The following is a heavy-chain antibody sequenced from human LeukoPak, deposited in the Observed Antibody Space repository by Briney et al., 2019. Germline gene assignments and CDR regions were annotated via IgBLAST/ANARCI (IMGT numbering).Heavy chain of an antibody. Sequence: GGSLRLSCAASGFTFTSYWMRWVRQAPGKGLEWVATMAQDGSEKYYVDSVKGRFTISRDNAKNSLYLQMNSLRVEDTAVYYCAKYSGGWSFEYWGQGTLVTVSS. CDR1: GFTFTSYW. D-gene: IGHD6-19*01. V-gene: IGHV3-7*05. J-gene: IGHJ4*02. CDR3: AKYSGGWSFEY. CDR2: MAQDGSEK.